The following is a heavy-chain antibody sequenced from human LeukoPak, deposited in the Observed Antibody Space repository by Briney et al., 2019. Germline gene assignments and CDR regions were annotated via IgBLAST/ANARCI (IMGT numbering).Heavy chain of an antibody. CDR2: INSDGGNT. D-gene: IGHD5-12*01. Sequence: GGSLRLSCAASGFTFSSYWMHWVRQAPGKGLVWVSRINSDGGNTMYADSVKGRFTISRDNAKNSLYLQMNSLRAEDTAVYYCAGGSYSGYDYFDYWGQGTLVTVSS. CDR3: AGGSYSGYDYFDY. V-gene: IGHV3-74*03. CDR1: GFTFSSYW. J-gene: IGHJ4*02.